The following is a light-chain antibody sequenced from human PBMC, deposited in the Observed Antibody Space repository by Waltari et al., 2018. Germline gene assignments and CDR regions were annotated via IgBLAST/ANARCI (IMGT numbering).Light chain of an antibody. CDR2: AAS. CDR1: QRVSRA. V-gene: IGKV3-20*01. J-gene: IGKJ1*01. Sequence: EIVLTQSPGTLSLSPGERATLSCRASQRVSRALAWYQQKPGQAPRLLIDAASSRATGIPDRFSGSGSGTDFSLTISRLEPEDFAVYYCQHYVRLPVTFGQGTKVEIK. CDR3: QHYVRLPVT.